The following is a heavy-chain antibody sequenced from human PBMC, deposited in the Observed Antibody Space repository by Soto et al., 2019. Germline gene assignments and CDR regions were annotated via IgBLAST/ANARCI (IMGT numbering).Heavy chain of an antibody. CDR3: ARGRYGDY. V-gene: IGHV1-18*01. CDR2: ISAHNGNT. J-gene: IGHJ4*02. D-gene: IGHD1-1*01. CDR1: GYTFTSYG. Sequence: QVHLVQSGAEVKKPGASVKVSCKASGYTFTSYGITWVRQAPGQGLEWMGWISAHNGNTDYAQKLQGRVIVTRDTSASTTYMELRSLRADDTAVYYCARGRYGDYWGQGALVTVSS.